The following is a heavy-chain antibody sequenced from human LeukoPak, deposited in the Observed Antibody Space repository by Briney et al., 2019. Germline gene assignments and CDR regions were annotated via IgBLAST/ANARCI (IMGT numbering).Heavy chain of an antibody. V-gene: IGHV4-30-2*03. CDR1: GGSISSGGYS. CDR3: ARHRAYSSSSPFDY. Sequence: PSQTLSLTCVVSGGSISSGGYSWSWIRRPPGKGLEWIGYIYYTGSTNYNPSLKSRVTMFVDMSKNQFSLRLSSVTAADTAVYYCARHRAYSSSSPFDYWGQGTLVTVSS. D-gene: IGHD6-6*01. CDR2: IYYTGST. J-gene: IGHJ4*02.